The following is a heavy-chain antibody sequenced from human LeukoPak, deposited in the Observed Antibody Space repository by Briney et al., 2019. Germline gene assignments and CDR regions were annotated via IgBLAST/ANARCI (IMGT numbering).Heavy chain of an antibody. J-gene: IGHJ4*02. V-gene: IGHV4-38-2*02. Sequence: PSETLSLTCTVSGHSIINSYYWGWIRQPPGKGLDWIGSIYYSGGTYYNPSLKSRVTISVDTSKNQFSLKLTSVTAADTAVYYCASIPYPSTSGETHWGQGTLVTVSS. CDR3: ASIPYPSTSGETH. CDR2: IYYSGGT. CDR1: GHSIINSYY. D-gene: IGHD7-27*01.